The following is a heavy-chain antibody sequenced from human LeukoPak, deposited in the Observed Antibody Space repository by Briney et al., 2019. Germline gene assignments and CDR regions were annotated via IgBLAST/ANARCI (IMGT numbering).Heavy chain of an antibody. V-gene: IGHV3-7*01. CDR3: ARDYYDSSGYSRGAYNWFDP. CDR2: IKQDGSEK. J-gene: IGHJ5*01. D-gene: IGHD3-22*01. CDR1: GFTFSSYW. Sequence: PGGSLRLSCAASGFTFSSYWMSWFRQAPGKGLEWVANIKQDGSEKYYVDSVKGRFTISRDNAKNSLYLQMNSLRAEDTAVYYCARDYYDSSGYSRGAYNWFDPWGQGTLVTVSS.